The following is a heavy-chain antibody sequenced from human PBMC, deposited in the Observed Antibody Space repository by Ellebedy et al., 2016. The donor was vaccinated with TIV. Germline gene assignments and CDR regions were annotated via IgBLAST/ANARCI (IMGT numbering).Heavy chain of an antibody. CDR1: GGSISSSSYY. D-gene: IGHD5-18*01. CDR3: ASPAGGYSYGWVY. V-gene: IGHV4-39*07. CDR2: IYYSGST. J-gene: IGHJ4*02. Sequence: SETLSLTXTVSGGSISSSSYYWGWIRQPPGKGLEWIGSIYYSGSTYYNPSLKSRVTISVDTSKNQFSLKLSSVTAADTAVYYCASPAGGYSYGWVYWGQGTLVTVSS.